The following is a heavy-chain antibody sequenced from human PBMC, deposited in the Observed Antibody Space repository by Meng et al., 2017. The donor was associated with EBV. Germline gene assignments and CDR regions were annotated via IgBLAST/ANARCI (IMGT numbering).Heavy chain of an antibody. Sequence: QGQLGPAGAEVKQPGASVKVCCKASGYTFTSYAMDWVRQAPGQRLEWMGWINAGNGNTKYSQKFQGRVTITRDRSASKAYMELSSLRSEDTAVYYCARDGGYYYGSGSYYFDYWGQGTLVTVSS. V-gene: IGHV1-3*01. CDR2: INAGNGNT. CDR1: GYTFTSYA. J-gene: IGHJ4*02. D-gene: IGHD3-10*01. CDR3: ARDGGYYYGSGSYYFDY.